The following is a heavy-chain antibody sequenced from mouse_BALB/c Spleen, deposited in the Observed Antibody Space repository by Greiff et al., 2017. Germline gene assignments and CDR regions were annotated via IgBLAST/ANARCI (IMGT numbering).Heavy chain of an antibody. V-gene: IGHV3-2*02. J-gene: IGHJ4*01. Sequence: VQLKQSGPGLVKPSQSLSLTCTVTGYSITSDYAWNWIRQFPGNKLEWMGYISYSGSTSYNPSFKSRISITRDTSKNQFFLQLNSVTTEDTATYYCARGGLRAMDYWGQGTSVTVSS. CDR3: ARGGLRAMDY. D-gene: IGHD2-2*01. CDR1: GYSITSDYA. CDR2: ISYSGST.